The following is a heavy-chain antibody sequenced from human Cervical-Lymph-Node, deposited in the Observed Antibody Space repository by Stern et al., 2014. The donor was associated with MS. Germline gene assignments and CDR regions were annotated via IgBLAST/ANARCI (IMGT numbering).Heavy chain of an antibody. Sequence: VQLVQSGGGVVQPGRSLRLSCAASGFNFRNYAMHWVRQAPGLGLDWVAVISNDGTKNSYADSLYSRFPLSTVNSTSTQYSHVVSLRTEDAAVYYCASYHCDPSDHSPEFDYWGQGTLVTVSS. CDR1: GFNFRNYA. CDR2: ISNDGTKN. D-gene: IGHD3-22*01. CDR3: ASYHCDPSDHSPEFDY. J-gene: IGHJ4*02. V-gene: IGHV3-30-3*01.